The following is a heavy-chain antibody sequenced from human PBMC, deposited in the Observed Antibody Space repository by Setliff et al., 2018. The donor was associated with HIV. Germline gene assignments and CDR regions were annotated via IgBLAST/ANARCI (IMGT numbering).Heavy chain of an antibody. D-gene: IGHD5-12*01. CDR3: ARRGYSGFEGAWFDD. V-gene: IGHV5-51*01. Sequence: PGESLTISCKGSKYSFDNYWIGWVRQMPGKGLQYIGIIYPSDSDTRYSPSLQRQATLSADKSTSTVYLELTNLKASDSGVYYCARRGYSGFEGAWFDDWGQGTLVTVSS. CDR2: IYPSDSDT. CDR1: KYSFDNYW. J-gene: IGHJ4*02.